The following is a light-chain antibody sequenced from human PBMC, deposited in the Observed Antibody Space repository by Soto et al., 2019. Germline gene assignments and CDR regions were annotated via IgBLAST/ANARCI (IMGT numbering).Light chain of an antibody. Sequence: DIQMTQSPSSLSASVGDRVTITCRASQTMNHYLNWHQQKPGTAPSLVIYATSNLESGVPSRFSGSGSGTEFTLTISSLQPDDFATYYCQQTDRSPWTFGPGTRVEVK. CDR2: ATS. CDR3: QQTDRSPWT. J-gene: IGKJ1*01. CDR1: QTMNHY. V-gene: IGKV1-39*01.